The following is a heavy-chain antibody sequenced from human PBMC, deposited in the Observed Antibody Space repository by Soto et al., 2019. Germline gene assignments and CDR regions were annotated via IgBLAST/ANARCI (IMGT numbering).Heavy chain of an antibody. CDR1: GYIFTAYS. J-gene: IGHJ3*02. D-gene: IGHD3-22*01. V-gene: IGHV1-46*01. Sequence: GASVKVSCKASGYIFTAYSMHWVRQAPGQGLEWMGVVNPSGGSTNYAQKFQGRITMTRDTSTSTVYMDLSSLTSEDTAVYYCAKDFEAAYYSESSGYWGAFDIWGQGTMVTVSS. CDR3: AKDFEAAYYSESSGYWGAFDI. CDR2: VNPSGGST.